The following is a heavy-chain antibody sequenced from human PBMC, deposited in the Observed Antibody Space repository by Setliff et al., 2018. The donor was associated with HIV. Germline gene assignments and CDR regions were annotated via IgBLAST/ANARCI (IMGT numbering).Heavy chain of an antibody. CDR2: IWYDGSNK. J-gene: IGHJ6*03. CDR3: ARDKDYYDYSGYYYIYYYMDV. Sequence: GGSLRLSCAASGFTFSSYGMHWVRQAPGKGLEWVAVIWYDGSNKYYADSVKGRFTISRDNSKNTLYPQMNSLRAEDTAVYYCARDKDYYDYSGYYYIYYYMDVWGKGTTVTVSS. CDR1: GFTFSSYG. D-gene: IGHD3-22*01. V-gene: IGHV3-33*01.